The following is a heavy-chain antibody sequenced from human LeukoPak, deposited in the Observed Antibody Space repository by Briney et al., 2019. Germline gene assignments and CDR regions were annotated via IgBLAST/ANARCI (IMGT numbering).Heavy chain of an antibody. J-gene: IGHJ4*02. V-gene: IGHV3-30*18. Sequence: PGGSLRLSCAASRFTFSSYGMHWVRQAPGKGLEWVAVISYDGSNKYYADSVKGRFTISRDNSKNTLYLQMNSLRAEDTAVYYCAKDYDGYSDYWGQGTLVTVSS. D-gene: IGHD5-24*01. CDR2: ISYDGSNK. CDR1: RFTFSSYG. CDR3: AKDYDGYSDY.